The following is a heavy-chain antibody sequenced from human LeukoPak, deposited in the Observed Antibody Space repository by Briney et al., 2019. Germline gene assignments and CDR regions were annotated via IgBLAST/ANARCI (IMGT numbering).Heavy chain of an antibody. CDR1: GGSVSSGSYY. D-gene: IGHD5/OR15-5a*01. CDR3: AREGLVSDAFDI. J-gene: IGHJ3*02. CDR2: IYYSGST. Sequence: SETLSLTCTVSGGSVSSGSYYWSWIRQPPGKGLEWIGYIYYSGSTNYNPSLKSRVTISVDTSKNQFSLKLSSVTAADTAVYYCAREGLVSDAFDIWGQGTMVTVSS. V-gene: IGHV4-61*01.